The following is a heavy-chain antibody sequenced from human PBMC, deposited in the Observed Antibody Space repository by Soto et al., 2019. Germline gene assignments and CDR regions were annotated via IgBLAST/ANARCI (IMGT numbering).Heavy chain of an antibody. CDR1: GFTVSSNY. Sequence: GGSLRLSCAASGFTVSSNYMSWVRQAPGKGLEWVSVIYSGGSTYYADSVKGRFTISRDNSKNTLYLQMNSLRAEDTAVYYCARDSGSWMTEPYYFDYWGQGTLVTVSS. D-gene: IGHD1-1*01. CDR2: IYSGGST. V-gene: IGHV3-66*01. CDR3: ARDSGSWMTEPYYFDY. J-gene: IGHJ4*02.